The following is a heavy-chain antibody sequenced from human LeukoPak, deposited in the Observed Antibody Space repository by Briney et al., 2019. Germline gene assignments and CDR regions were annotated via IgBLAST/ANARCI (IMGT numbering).Heavy chain of an antibody. CDR2: ITSSSSTI. Sequence: GGSLRLSCAASGFIFGSYSMNWVRQAPGKGLEWVSYITSSSSTIYYADSVKGRFTISRDNAKNSLYLQMHSLGDEDTAVYYCARDSGYTGGRNYFGYWGQGTLVTVSS. V-gene: IGHV3-48*02. CDR1: GFIFGSYS. D-gene: IGHD6-19*01. J-gene: IGHJ4*02. CDR3: ARDSGYTGGRNYFGY.